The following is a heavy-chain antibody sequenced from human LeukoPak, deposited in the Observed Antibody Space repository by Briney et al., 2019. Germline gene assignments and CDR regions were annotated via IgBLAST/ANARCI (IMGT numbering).Heavy chain of an antibody. Sequence: GSLRLSCTASGFTFGEYAMNWVPHAPGKGVEGVSFIRKQAYGGTTEYAASVKGRFTISRDDSKSIAYLQMNSLKTEDTAVYCCTISPASYDSSGYSIDYWGQGTLVTVSS. D-gene: IGHD3-22*01. CDR2: IRKQAYGGTT. J-gene: IGHJ4*02. CDR3: TISPASYDSSGYSIDY. CDR1: GFTFGEYA. V-gene: IGHV3-49*04.